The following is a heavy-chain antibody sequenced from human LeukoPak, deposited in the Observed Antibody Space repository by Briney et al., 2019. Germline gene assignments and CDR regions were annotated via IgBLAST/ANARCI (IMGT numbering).Heavy chain of an antibody. CDR2: ISGSGGST. J-gene: IGHJ3*02. Sequence: GGSLRLSCAASGFKFNDYSLTWVRRVPGKGLEWISNISGSGGSTSYADSVKGRFTISRDNAKNSLYLQLSSLRAEDTALYYCARDLLWAFDIWGQGTMVTVSS. CDR3: ARDLLWAFDI. V-gene: IGHV3-48*01. D-gene: IGHD3-10*01. CDR1: GFKFNDYS.